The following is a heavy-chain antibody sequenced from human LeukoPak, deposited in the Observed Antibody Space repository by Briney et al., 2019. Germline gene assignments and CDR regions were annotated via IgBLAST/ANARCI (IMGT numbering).Heavy chain of an antibody. J-gene: IGHJ4*02. V-gene: IGHV7-4-1*02. CDR2: INTNTGNP. CDR3: ARDFESPTAWRDTSIAARPTSY. D-gene: IGHD6-6*01. Sequence: ASVKVSCKASGYTFTSYAMNWVRQAPGQGLEWMGWINTNTGNPTYAQGFTGRFVFSLDTSVSTAYLQISSLKAEDTAVYYCARDFESPTAWRDTSIAARPTSYWGQGTLVTVSS. CDR1: GYTFTSYA.